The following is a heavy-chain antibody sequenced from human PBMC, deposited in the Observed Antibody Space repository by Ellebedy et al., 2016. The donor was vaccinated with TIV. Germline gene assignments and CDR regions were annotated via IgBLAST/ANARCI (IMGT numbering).Heavy chain of an antibody. D-gene: IGHD1-26*01. Sequence: MPGGSLRLSCAVSGGSISSSNWWSWVRQPPGKGLEWIGEIYHSGSTNYNPSLKSRVTISVDTSKNQFSLRLSSVTAADTAVYYCTSRASGRRDLGRVLYFDYWGQGTLVTVSS. CDR2: IYHSGST. V-gene: IGHV4-4*02. CDR3: TSRASGRRDLGRVLYFDY. CDR1: GGSISSSNW. J-gene: IGHJ4*02.